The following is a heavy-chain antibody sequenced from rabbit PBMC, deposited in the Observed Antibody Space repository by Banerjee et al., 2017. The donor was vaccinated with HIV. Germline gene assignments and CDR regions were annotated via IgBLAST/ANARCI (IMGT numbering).Heavy chain of an antibody. CDR1: GFSFSSSYW. CDR3: ARDGAAIDYEYYFNL. CDR2: IYAGSSGRT. Sequence: QEQLEESGGDLVKPEGSLTLTCTASGFSFSSSYWICWVRQAPGKGLEWIACIYAGSSGRTYYASWAKGRFTVSKTSSTTVTLQMTSLTAADTATYFCARDGAAIDYEYYFNLRGPGTLVTVS. V-gene: IGHV1S45*01. J-gene: IGHJ4*01. D-gene: IGHD2-1*01.